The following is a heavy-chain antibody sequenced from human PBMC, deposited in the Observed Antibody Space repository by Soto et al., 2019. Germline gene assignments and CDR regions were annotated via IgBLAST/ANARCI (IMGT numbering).Heavy chain of an antibody. V-gene: IGHV1-18*01. CDR2: INVYNGNT. J-gene: IGHJ4*02. CDR3: ARGGYSYGNGGYFDY. CDR1: GYTFTTYG. Sequence: ASVKVSCKASGYTFTTYGISWVRQAPGQGLEWMGWINVYNGNTKYAQKLQGRVTMTTDTSTSTAYMELRSLRSDDTAVYYCARGGYSYGNGGYFDYWGQGTLVTVSS. D-gene: IGHD5-18*01.